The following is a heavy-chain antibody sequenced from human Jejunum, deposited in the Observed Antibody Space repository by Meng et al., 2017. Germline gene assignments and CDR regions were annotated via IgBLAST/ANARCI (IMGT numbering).Heavy chain of an antibody. Sequence: GESLKISCAASGFTFNIYGMGWVRPAPGKGLEWVSAINGTGVNTYYADSVKGRFTISRDNSMNTLYLQMNSLRVEDTAIYYGAKERGPRRPFDYWGQGTLVTVSS. V-gene: IGHV3-23*01. J-gene: IGHJ4*02. CDR1: GFTFNIYG. D-gene: IGHD1-14*01. CDR2: INGTGVNT. CDR3: AKERGPRRPFDY.